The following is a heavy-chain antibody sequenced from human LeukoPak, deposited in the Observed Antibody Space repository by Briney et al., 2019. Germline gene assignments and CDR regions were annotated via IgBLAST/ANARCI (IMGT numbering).Heavy chain of an antibody. CDR3: ARGNGGSPHDAFAI. J-gene: IGHJ3*02. Sequence: ASVKVSCKASGYTFTGYYRHCVRQAPGQGLEWMGWINPNSGGTNYAQKFQGRVTLTRDTSISTAYMELSSLRSDDTAMYYCARGNGGSPHDAFAIWGQGTMVTVSS. D-gene: IGHD1-26*01. V-gene: IGHV1-2*02. CDR2: INPNSGGT. CDR1: GYTFTGYY.